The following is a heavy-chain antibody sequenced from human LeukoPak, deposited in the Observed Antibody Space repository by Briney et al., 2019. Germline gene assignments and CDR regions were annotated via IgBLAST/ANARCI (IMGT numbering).Heavy chain of an antibody. D-gene: IGHD3-22*01. Sequence: ASVKVSCKASGYTFTSYDINWVRQATGQGLEWMGWMNPNSGNTGYAQKFQGRVTMTRNTSISTAYMELSSLRSEDTAVYYCARGSSMIVVEDWFDPWGQGTLVTVSS. CDR2: MNPNSGNT. V-gene: IGHV1-8*01. J-gene: IGHJ5*02. CDR1: GYTFTSYD. CDR3: ARGSSMIVVEDWFDP.